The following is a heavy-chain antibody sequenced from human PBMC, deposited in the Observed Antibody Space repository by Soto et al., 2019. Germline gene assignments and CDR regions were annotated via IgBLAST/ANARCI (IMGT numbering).Heavy chain of an antibody. V-gene: IGHV3-7*01. J-gene: IGHJ4*02. D-gene: IGHD1-20*01. CDR1: GFTFSSYW. CDR2: IKQDGSEK. Sequence: GGSLRLCCAASGFTFSSYWMSWVRQAPGKGLEWVANIKQDGSEKYYVDSVKGRFTISRDNAKNSLYLQMNSLRAEDTAVYYCARDRALITGTFDYWGQGTLVTVSS. CDR3: ARDRALITGTFDY.